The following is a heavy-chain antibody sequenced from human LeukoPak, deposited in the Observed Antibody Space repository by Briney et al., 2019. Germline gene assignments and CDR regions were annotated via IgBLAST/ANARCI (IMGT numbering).Heavy chain of an antibody. J-gene: IGHJ6*03. CDR2: IYYSGST. V-gene: IGHV4-39*07. CDR3: ASPSIVGATEYYYYYMDV. CDR1: GGSISSSSYY. D-gene: IGHD1-26*01. Sequence: SETLSLTCTVSGGSISSSSYYWGWIRQSPGKGLEWIGSIYYSGSTYYNPSLKSRVTISVDTSKNQFSLKLSSVTAADTAVYYCASPSIVGATEYYYYYMDVWGKGTTVTVSS.